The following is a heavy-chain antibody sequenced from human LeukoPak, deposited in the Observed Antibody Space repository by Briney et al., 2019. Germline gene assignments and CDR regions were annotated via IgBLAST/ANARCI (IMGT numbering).Heavy chain of an antibody. J-gene: IGHJ4*02. D-gene: IGHD3-10*01. Sequence: SETLSLTCTVSGGSISSSSYYWGWIRQPPGKGLEWIGSIYYSGSTYYNPSLKSRVTISVDTSKNQFSLKLSSVTAADTAVYYCAKRGPYYYGSGSYDSWGQGPLVTVSS. CDR1: GGSISSSSYY. CDR2: IYYSGST. CDR3: AKRGPYYYGSGSYDS. V-gene: IGHV4-39*07.